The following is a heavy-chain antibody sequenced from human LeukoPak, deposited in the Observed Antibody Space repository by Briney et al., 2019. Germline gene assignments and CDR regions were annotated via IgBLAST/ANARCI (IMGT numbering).Heavy chain of an antibody. CDR2: INHSGST. CDR3: ARRESIAARLSWYYYYYMDV. V-gene: IGHV4-34*01. CDR1: GGSFSGYY. Sequence: SETLSLTCAVYGGSFSGYYWSWIRQPPGKGLEWIGEINHSGSTNYNPSLKSRVTISVDTSKNQFSLKLSSVTAADTAVYYCARRESIAARLSWYYYYYMDVWGKGTTVTVSS. J-gene: IGHJ6*03. D-gene: IGHD6-6*01.